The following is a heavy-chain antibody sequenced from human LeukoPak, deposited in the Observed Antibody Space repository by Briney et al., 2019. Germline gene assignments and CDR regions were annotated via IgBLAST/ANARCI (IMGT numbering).Heavy chain of an antibody. D-gene: IGHD3-16*01. CDR1: GFTFSSYW. V-gene: IGHV3-7*03. CDR2: INHNGNVN. J-gene: IGHJ6*02. CDR3: AGGGGLDV. Sequence: GGSLRLSCAASGFTFSSYWMNWARRAPGKGLEWVASINHNGNVNYYVDPVKGRFTISRDNAKNSLYLQMSNLRAEDTAVYFCAGGGGLDVWGQGATVTVSS.